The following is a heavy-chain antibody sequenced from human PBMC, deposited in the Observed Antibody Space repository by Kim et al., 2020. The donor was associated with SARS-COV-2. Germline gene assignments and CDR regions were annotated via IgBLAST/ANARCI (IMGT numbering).Heavy chain of an antibody. CDR2: ISGSGGST. D-gene: IGHD2-21*02. J-gene: IGHJ6*02. CDR3: AKGVVVTATIIYYYGMDV. V-gene: IGHV3-23*01. CDR1: GFTFSSYA. Sequence: GWSLRLSCAASGFTFSSYAMSWVRQAPGKGLEWVSAISGSGGSTYYADSVKGRFTISRDNSKNTLYLQMNSLRAGDTAVYYCAKGVVVTATIIYYYGMDVWGQGTTVTVSS.